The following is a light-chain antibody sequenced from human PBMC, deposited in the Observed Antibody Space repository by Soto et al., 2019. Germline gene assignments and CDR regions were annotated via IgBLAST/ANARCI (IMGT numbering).Light chain of an antibody. V-gene: IGLV1-44*01. Sequence: QSVLTQPPSASGTPGQRVTISCSGSSSNIGSHVVYRYQQLAGTAPKLLMYNNNQRPSGVPDRLSGSKSGTSASLVISGLQSEDEADYYCAVWDDSLDGWVFGGGTKLTVL. CDR1: SSNIGSHV. CDR3: AVWDDSLDGWV. CDR2: NNN. J-gene: IGLJ3*02.